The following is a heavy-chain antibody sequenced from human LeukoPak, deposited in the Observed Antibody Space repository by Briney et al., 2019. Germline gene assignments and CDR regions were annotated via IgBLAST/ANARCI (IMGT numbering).Heavy chain of an antibody. CDR1: GYTFTSYY. V-gene: IGHV1-46*01. D-gene: IGHD2-15*01. Sequence: ASVKVSCKASGYTFTSYYMHWVRQAPGQGREWMGIINPSGGSTSYAQKFQGRVTMTRHTSTSTVYMQLSSLRSEDTAVYYCAREGGCSGGRCYSRSNWFDPWGQGTLVTVSS. J-gene: IGHJ5*02. CDR2: INPSGGST. CDR3: AREGGCSGGRCYSRSNWFDP.